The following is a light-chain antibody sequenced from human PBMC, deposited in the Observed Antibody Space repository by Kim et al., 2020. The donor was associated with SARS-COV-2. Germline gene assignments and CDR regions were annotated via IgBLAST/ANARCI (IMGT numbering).Light chain of an antibody. Sequence: QAVVTQEPSLTVSPGGTVTLTCASNTGAVTSGHYPYWFQQKPGQAPRTLIFDTSNIHSWTPARFSGSVLGGKAALTLSGAQPEDEAAYYCLLSYGGARVFGGGTQLTVL. J-gene: IGLJ3*02. CDR1: TGAVTSGHY. V-gene: IGLV7-46*01. CDR2: DTS. CDR3: LLSYGGARV.